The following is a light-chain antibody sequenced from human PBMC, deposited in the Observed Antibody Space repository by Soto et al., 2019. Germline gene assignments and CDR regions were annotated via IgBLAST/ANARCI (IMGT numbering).Light chain of an antibody. CDR3: ATWDDSLSDYV. J-gene: IGLJ1*01. CDR1: TSNIGSKY. V-gene: IGLV1-47*02. CDR2: SND. Sequence: QSVLTQPPSASGTPGQRVTISCSGSTSNIGSKYVCWYQQLPGTAPKLLIYSNDQRPSGVPDRFSGSKSGTSASLAISGLRYEDEADYYCATWDDSLSDYVFGTGTKLTVL.